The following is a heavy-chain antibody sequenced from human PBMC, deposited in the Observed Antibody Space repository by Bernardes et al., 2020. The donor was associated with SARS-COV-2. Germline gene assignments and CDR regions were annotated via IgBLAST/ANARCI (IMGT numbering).Heavy chain of an antibody. D-gene: IGHD5-18*01. CDR1: GFAFGLSA. Sequence: GGSLRLSCAASGFAFGLSAMGWVRQAPGKGLQWVSVISGTGTTKYYADSVKGRFTISRDNSKNTLYLQMNSLRVDDTATYYCAKLPSIQLWAGNNWFDPWGQGIPVTVSS. CDR3: AKLPSIQLWAGNNWFDP. V-gene: IGHV3-23*01. CDR2: ISGTGTTK. J-gene: IGHJ5*02.